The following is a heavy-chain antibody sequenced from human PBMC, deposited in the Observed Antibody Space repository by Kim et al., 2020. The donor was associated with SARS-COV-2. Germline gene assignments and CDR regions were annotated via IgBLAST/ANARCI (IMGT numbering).Heavy chain of an antibody. CDR3: ARAHRWGFIAALGAVDY. J-gene: IGHJ4*02. D-gene: IGHD6-13*01. Sequence: SETLSLTCTVSGGSISSGGYYWSWIRQHPGKGLEWIGYIYYSGSTYYNPSLKSRVTISVDTSKNQFSLKLSAVTAADTAVYYCARAHRWGFIAALGAVDYWGQGTLVTVSS. CDR1: GGSISSGGYY. V-gene: IGHV4-31*03. CDR2: IYYSGST.